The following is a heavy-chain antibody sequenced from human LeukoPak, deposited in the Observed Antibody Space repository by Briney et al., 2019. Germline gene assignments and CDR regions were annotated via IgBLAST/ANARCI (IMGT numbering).Heavy chain of an antibody. Sequence: GASVKVSCKASGYTFTSYAMHWVRQAPGQRLEWMGWINAGNGNTKYSQKLQGRVTMTTDTSTSTAYMELRSLRSDDTAVYYCARVGAKYYYGSGYMDVWGKGTTVTVSS. CDR2: INAGNGNT. CDR3: ARVGAKYYYGSGYMDV. J-gene: IGHJ6*03. V-gene: IGHV1-3*01. CDR1: GYTFTSYA. D-gene: IGHD3-10*01.